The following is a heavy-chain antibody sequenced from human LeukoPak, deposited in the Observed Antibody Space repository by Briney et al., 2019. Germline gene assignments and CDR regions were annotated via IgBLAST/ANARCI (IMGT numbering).Heavy chain of an antibody. V-gene: IGHV3-21*01. D-gene: IGHD3-22*01. J-gene: IGHJ4*02. CDR2: ISSSSSYI. Sequence: GGSLRLSCAASGLTFSSYSMNWVRQAPGKGLEWVSSISSSSSYIYYADSVKGRFTISRDNAKNSLYLQMNSLRAEDTAVYYCARDLDVYYYDSSGYYGFDYWGQGTLVTVSS. CDR3: ARDLDVYYYDSSGYYGFDY. CDR1: GLTFSSYS.